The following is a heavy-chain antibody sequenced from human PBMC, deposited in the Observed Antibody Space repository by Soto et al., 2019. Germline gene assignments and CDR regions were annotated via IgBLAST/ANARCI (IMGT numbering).Heavy chain of an antibody. Sequence: GGSLRLSCVVSGFTFSGYEMNWVRQAPGKGLDWVAYINTGGTAIYYADSVKGRFTISRDNAKNSLYLQMNSLRAEDTAVYYWYRFDRAARGYWGQGTLVTVSS. CDR1: GFTFSGYE. D-gene: IGHD1-26*01. CDR2: INTGGTAI. J-gene: IGHJ4*02. V-gene: IGHV3-48*03. CDR3: YRFDRAARGY.